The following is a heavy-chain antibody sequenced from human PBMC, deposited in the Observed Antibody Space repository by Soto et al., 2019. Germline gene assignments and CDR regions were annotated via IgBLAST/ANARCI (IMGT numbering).Heavy chain of an antibody. CDR1: GFTFSAYT. CDR2: ISYDGNNE. V-gene: IGHV3-30-3*01. D-gene: IGHD1-26*01. CDR3: ARDGYSGRSDGFDI. Sequence: QVQLVESGGGVVQPGRSLRLSCAASGFTFSAYTMHWVRQPPGKGLEWVAVISYDGNNERYTDPVKGRFTVSRDTSKSTLYLQMNSLKSEETAVYYCARDGYSGRSDGFDIWGQGTMVTVPS. J-gene: IGHJ3*02.